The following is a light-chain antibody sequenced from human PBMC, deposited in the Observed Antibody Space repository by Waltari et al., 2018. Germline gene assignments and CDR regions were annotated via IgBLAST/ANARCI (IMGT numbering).Light chain of an antibody. V-gene: IGLV2-11*02. CDR3: CSYAGSYTWV. J-gene: IGLJ3*02. CDR2: DVT. CDR1: TNDLGWYNH. Sequence: SALTQPRSVSGSPGQSVTISCTVTTNDLGWYNHHSWYHQHPGKAPKLIIVDVTKRPSGVPDRLSGTKSGNTASLTISGLRAEDEAEYCCCSYAGSYTWVFGGGTKLTVV.